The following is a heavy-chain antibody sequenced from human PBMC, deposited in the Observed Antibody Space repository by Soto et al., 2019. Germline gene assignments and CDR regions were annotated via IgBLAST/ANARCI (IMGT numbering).Heavy chain of an antibody. CDR3: AKGGAIVAAGTRVYLYNAMDV. J-gene: IGHJ6*02. CDR1: GYTFTGYY. D-gene: IGHD1-26*01. Sequence: QVQLVQSGTEVKRPGDSVKVSCKASGYTFTGYYVHWVRQAPGQGLEWMGWINPNSGDTYLAQRFQGRVTMNRDTSIGTAYMELRGLTSDDTAEYYCAKGGAIVAAGTRVYLYNAMDVWGQGTTVTV. V-gene: IGHV1-2*02. CDR2: INPNSGDT.